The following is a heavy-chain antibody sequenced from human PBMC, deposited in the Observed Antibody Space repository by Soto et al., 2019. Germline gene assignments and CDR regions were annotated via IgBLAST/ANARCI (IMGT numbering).Heavy chain of an antibody. V-gene: IGHV4-39*01. CDR2: IYYSGST. J-gene: IGHJ3*02. Sequence: SETLSLTCTVSGGSISSSSYYWGWIRQPPGKGLEWIGSIYYSGSTYYNPSLKSRVTISVDTSKNQFSLKLSSVTAADTAVYYCARHPLVVGVGARWEGAFDIWGQGTMVTVSS. CDR3: ARHPLVVGVGARWEGAFDI. CDR1: GGSISSSSYY. D-gene: IGHD1-26*01.